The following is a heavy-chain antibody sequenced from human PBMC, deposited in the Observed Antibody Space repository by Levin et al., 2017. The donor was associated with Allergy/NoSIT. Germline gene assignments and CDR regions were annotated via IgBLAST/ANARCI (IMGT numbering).Heavy chain of an antibody. CDR1: GFTFSSYW. D-gene: IGHD3-10*01. Sequence: GGSLRLSCAASGFTFSSYWMHWVRQAPGKGLVWVSRINSDGSSTSYADSVKGRFTISRDNAKNTLYLQMNSLRAEDTAVYYCARTGNYYGSGSTTVKYYYYYYMDVWGKGTTVTVSS. CDR3: ARTGNYYGSGSTTVKYYYYYYMDV. CDR2: INSDGSST. V-gene: IGHV3-74*01. J-gene: IGHJ6*03.